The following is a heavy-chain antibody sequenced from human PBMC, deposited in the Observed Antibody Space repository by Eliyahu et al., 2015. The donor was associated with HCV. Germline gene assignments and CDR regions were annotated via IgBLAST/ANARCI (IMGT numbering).Heavy chain of an antibody. J-gene: IGHJ4*02. CDR2: IYWDDDK. D-gene: IGHD3-9*01. V-gene: IGHV2-5*02. Sequence: QITLKESGPTLVKPTQTLTLTCTXSGFSLSTSGVGVGWXRQPPGKALEWXALIYWDDDKRYSPSLKSRLTITKDTSKNQVVLTMTNMDPVDTATYYCAHWNYDILTGAFDYWGQGTLVTVSS. CDR1: GFSLSTSGVG. CDR3: AHWNYDILTGAFDY.